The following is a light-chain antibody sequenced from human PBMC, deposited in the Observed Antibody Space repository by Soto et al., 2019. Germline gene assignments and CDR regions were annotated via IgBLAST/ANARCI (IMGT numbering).Light chain of an antibody. Sequence: EIVLTQSPGTLSLSPWERATLSCRASQSVSSNYLAWYQQKPGQAPRLLIFGASIRVTGIPDRFIGSGSGTGFTLTISSLQSEDFAVYYCQQYNNWPPITFGQGTRLEIK. V-gene: IGKV3-20*01. CDR2: GAS. CDR1: QSVSSNY. J-gene: IGKJ5*01. CDR3: QQYNNWPPIT.